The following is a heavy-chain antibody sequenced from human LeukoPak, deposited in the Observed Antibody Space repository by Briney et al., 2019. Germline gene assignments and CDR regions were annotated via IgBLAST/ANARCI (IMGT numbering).Heavy chain of an antibody. CDR3: ASRVGATKGGYYFDY. V-gene: IGHV4-34*01. D-gene: IGHD1-26*01. CDR1: GGSFSGYY. J-gene: IGHJ4*02. Sequence: SETLSLTCAVYGGSFSGYYWSWIRQPPGKGLEWIGEINHSGSTNYNPSLNSRVTISVDTSKNQFSLKLSSVTAADTAVYYCASRVGATKGGYYFDYWGQGTLVAVSS. CDR2: INHSGST.